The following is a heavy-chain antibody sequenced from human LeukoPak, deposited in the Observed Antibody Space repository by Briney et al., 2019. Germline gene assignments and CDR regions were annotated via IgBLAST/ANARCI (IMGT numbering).Heavy chain of an antibody. CDR1: GGSISSGGYY. V-gene: IGHV4-31*03. D-gene: IGHD6-19*01. J-gene: IGHJ4*02. CDR3: TSGSRVAGMIFDY. Sequence: SQTLSLTCTVSGGSISSGGYYWSWIRQHPGKGLEWIGYIYYSGSTYYNPSLKSRVTISVDTSKNQFSLKLSSVTAADTAVYYCTSGSRVAGMIFDYWGQGTLVTVSS. CDR2: IYYSGST.